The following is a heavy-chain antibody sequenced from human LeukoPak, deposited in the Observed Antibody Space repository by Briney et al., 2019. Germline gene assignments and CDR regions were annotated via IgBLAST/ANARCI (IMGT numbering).Heavy chain of an antibody. CDR3: ARYDYGDCWFDP. CDR2: IYYSGNT. D-gene: IGHD4-17*01. J-gene: IGHJ5*02. V-gene: IGHV4-59*11. CDR1: GGSISSHY. Sequence: SETLSLTCTVSGGSISSHYWSWIRQPPGKGLEWIGYIYYSGNTNYNSSLKSRVTISVDTSKNQFSLKLSSVTAADTALYYCARYDYGDCWFDPWGQGTLVTVSS.